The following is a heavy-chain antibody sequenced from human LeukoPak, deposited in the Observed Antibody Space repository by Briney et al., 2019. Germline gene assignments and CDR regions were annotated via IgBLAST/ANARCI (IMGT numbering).Heavy chain of an antibody. V-gene: IGHV3-66*01. CDR3: ARAVGGTVSVFDY. J-gene: IGHJ4*02. Sequence: GRSLRLPCAPSGFTLRSNYMSWVRHPPGKGLEWVSVIHSGGSTYYAESVKGRFTISRDKSKNTLYLEMNSLRAEDTAVYYCARAVGGTVSVFDYWGQGTLVSVTS. D-gene: IGHD2-15*01. CDR1: GFTLRSNY. CDR2: IHSGGST.